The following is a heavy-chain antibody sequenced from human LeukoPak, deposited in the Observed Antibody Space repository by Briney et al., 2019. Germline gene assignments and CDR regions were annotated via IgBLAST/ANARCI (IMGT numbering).Heavy chain of an antibody. D-gene: IGHD2-2*02. Sequence: GGSLRLSCAASGFTFSNGWMSWVRQAPGKGLEWVGRIKSKSGRGTTDYAAPVKGRFTISRDGSTNTVYLHMNSLKTEDTAVYFCTSNLYCSTSSCYTLDNWGQGTLVTVSS. J-gene: IGHJ4*02. CDR3: TSNLYCSTSSCYTLDN. CDR2: IKSKSGRGTT. CDR1: GFTFSNGW. V-gene: IGHV3-15*01.